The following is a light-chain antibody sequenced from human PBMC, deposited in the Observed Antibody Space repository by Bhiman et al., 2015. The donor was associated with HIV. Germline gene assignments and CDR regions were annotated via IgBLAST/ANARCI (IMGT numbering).Light chain of an antibody. CDR1: SSNIGSNT. J-gene: IGLJ2*01. V-gene: IGLV1-47*01. CDR3: AAWDDSLSGLV. Sequence: QSVLTQPPSASGSPGQRVTISCSGSSSNIGSNTVNWYQQLPGTAPKLHIYRNNQRPSGVPDRFSGSKSGTSASLAISGLRSEDEADYYCAAWDDSLSGLVFGGGTKLTVL. CDR2: RNN.